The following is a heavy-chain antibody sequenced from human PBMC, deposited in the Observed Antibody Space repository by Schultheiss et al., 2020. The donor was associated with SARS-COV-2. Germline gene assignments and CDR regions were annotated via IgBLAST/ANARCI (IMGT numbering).Heavy chain of an antibody. CDR2: IWYDGSNQ. J-gene: IGHJ4*02. CDR3: AREWYDSSGYYFAQYYFDY. CDR1: GITFSNYG. Sequence: GGSLRLSCAPSGITFSNYGIHWVRQAPGKGLEWVTFIWYDGSNQYYADSVKGRFTISRDNAKNSLFLQMDRLTAEDTAVYYCAREWYDSSGYYFAQYYFDYWGQGTLVTVSS. V-gene: IGHV3-33*01. D-gene: IGHD3-22*01.